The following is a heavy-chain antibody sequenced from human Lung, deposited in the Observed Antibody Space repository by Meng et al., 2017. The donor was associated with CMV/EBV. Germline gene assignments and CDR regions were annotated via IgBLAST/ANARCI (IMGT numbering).Heavy chain of an antibody. D-gene: IGHD4-17*01. J-gene: IGHJ3*02. CDR1: GFTFSSYA. V-gene: IGHV3-23*01. Sequence: GGSXRLXCAASGFTFSSYAMSWVRQAPGKGLEWVSAISGGGGSTYYADSVKGRFTISRDNSKNTLYLQMNSLRAEDTAVYYCANHGEGHGYGEVGDAFDIWXQGTMVTVSS. CDR3: ANHGEGHGYGEVGDAFDI. CDR2: ISGGGGST.